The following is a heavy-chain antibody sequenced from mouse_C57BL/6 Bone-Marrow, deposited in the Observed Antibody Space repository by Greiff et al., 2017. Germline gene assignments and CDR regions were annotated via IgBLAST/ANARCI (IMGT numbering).Heavy chain of an antibody. D-gene: IGHD1-1*01. CDR3: SRDAATVGSSCDFDV. CDR1: GFTFRDFY. Sequence: EVQVVESGGGLVQSGRSLRLSCATSGFTFRDFYMEWVRQAPGKGLEWIAASRNKAHDYTTEYSASVKGRFLVSSDTSRSSLYLQLNALRAEDTAVYYCSRDAATVGSSCDFDVGGTGTTVTVSS. V-gene: IGHV7-1*01. CDR2: SRNKAHDYTT. J-gene: IGHJ1*03.